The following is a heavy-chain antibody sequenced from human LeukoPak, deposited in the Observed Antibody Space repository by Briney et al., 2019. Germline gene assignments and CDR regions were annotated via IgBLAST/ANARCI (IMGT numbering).Heavy chain of an antibody. D-gene: IGHD2-2*01. CDR2: ISYDGSNK. CDR3: ARTPSRRIVVPAAMDY. Sequence: GRSLRLSCAASGFTFSSYAMHWVRQAPGKGLEGVAVISYDGSNKYYADSVKGRFTISRDNYTNTLYLQMNSLRAEDTAVYYCARTPSRRIVVPAAMDYWGQGTLVTVSS. J-gene: IGHJ4*02. V-gene: IGHV3-30*04. CDR1: GFTFSSYA.